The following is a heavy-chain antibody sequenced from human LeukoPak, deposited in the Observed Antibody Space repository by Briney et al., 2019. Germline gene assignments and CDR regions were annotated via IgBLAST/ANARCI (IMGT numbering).Heavy chain of an antibody. V-gene: IGHV1-2*02. CDR2: INPNSGGT. CDR1: GYTFTGYY. J-gene: IGHJ3*02. CDR3: ATDPYDYVWGSYRYHAFDI. D-gene: IGHD3-16*02. Sequence: GASVKVSCKASGYTFTGYYMHWARQAPGQGLEWMGWINPNSGGTNYAQKFQGRVTMTRDTSISTAYMELSRLRSDDTAVYYCATDPYDYVWGSYRYHAFDIWGQGTMVTVSS.